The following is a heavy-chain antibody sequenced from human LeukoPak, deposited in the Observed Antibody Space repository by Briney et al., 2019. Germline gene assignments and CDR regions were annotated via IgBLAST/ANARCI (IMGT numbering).Heavy chain of an antibody. CDR3: VKGSSGARPYYFDY. V-gene: IGHV3-23*01. Sequence: PGGSLRLFCAASGFTFSSYAMSWVRQAPGKGLEWVSAITGGGGDTYHADSVKGRFTISRDNSKNTLSLQMNSLGVEDTAVYYCVKGSSGARPYYFDYWGQGTLVTVSS. CDR1: GFTFSSYA. CDR2: ITGGGGDT. J-gene: IGHJ4*02.